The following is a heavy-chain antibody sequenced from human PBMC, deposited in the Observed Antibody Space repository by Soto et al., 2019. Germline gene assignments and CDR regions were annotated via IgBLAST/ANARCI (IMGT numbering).Heavy chain of an antibody. CDR1: GFTVSSNY. Sequence: GGSLRLSCAASGFTVSSNYMSWVRQAPGKGLEWVSVIYSGGSTYYADSVKGRFTISRDNSKNTLYLQMNSLRAEDTAVYYCAVLNSDYDYIWGSYRYGHDYWGQGTLVTVSS. D-gene: IGHD3-16*02. V-gene: IGHV3-66*01. CDR3: AVLNSDYDYIWGSYRYGHDY. J-gene: IGHJ4*02. CDR2: IYSGGST.